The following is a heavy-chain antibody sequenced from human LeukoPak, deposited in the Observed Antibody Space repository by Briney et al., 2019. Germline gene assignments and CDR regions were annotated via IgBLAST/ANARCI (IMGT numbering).Heavy chain of an antibody. Sequence: GGSLRLSCAPSGFTFSNYGMHWVRQAPGKGLEWVAFIPYDGTNKYHADSVKGRFTISRDNSKNTLYLQMNSLRAEDTAVYYCVQGTRRGAITMVRGVVGKSFYFDSWGQGTLVTVSS. V-gene: IGHV3-30*02. CDR1: GFTFSNYG. D-gene: IGHD3-10*01. J-gene: IGHJ4*02. CDR3: VQGTRRGAITMVRGVVGKSFYFDS. CDR2: IPYDGTNK.